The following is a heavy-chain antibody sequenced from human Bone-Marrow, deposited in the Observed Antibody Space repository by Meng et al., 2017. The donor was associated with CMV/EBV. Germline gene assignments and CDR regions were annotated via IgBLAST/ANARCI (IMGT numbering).Heavy chain of an antibody. Sequence: SVKVSCKASGFTFTTSAVQWVRQARGQRLEWIGWIVVGSGNTGYAQKFQGRVTMTRNTSISTAYMELSSLRSEDTAVYYCARGRRSITIFGAVIMHGMDVWGQGTTVTVSS. CDR2: IVVGSGNT. J-gene: IGHJ6*02. V-gene: IGHV1-58*01. CDR3: ARGRRSITIFGAVIMHGMDV. D-gene: IGHD3-3*01. CDR1: GFTFTTSA.